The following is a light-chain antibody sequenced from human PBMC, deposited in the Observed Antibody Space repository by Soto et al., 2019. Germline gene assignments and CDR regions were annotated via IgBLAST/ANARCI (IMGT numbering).Light chain of an antibody. CDR3: CSYAGSYIYV. CDR1: SSDVGSYNL. V-gene: IGLV2-23*02. J-gene: IGLJ1*01. CDR2: EVS. Sequence: QSALTQPASVSGSPGQSITISCTGTSSDVGSYNLVSWYQQHPGKAPKLMIYEVSKRPSGVSNRVSGSKSGNTASLTISGLQAEDEADYYCCSYAGSYIYVFGTGTKLTVL.